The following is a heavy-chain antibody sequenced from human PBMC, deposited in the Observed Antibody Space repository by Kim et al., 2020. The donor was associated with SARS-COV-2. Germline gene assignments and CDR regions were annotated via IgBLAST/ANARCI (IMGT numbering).Heavy chain of an antibody. V-gene: IGHV1-69*13. CDR2: IIPIFGTA. D-gene: IGHD3-22*01. J-gene: IGHJ6*02. Sequence: SVKVSCKASGGTFSSYAISWVRQAPGQGLEWMGGIIPIFGTANYAQKFQGRVTITADESTSTAYMELSSLRSEDTAVYYCARGQYYYDSSGSYLRYYYYGMDVWGQGTTVTVSS. CDR3: ARGQYYYDSSGSYLRYYYYGMDV. CDR1: GGTFSSYA.